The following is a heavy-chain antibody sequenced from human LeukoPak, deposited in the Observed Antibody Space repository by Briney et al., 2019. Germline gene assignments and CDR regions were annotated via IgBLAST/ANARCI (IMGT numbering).Heavy chain of an antibody. V-gene: IGHV1-2*02. J-gene: IGHJ4*02. CDR3: AKALYYYGSGSYSC. Sequence: EASVKVSCKASGYTFTGYYMHWVRQAPGQGLEWMGWINPNSGGTNYAQKFQGRVTMTRDTSISTAYMELSRLRSDDTAVYYCAKALYYYGSGSYSCWGQGTLVTVSS. CDR2: INPNSGGT. D-gene: IGHD3-10*01. CDR1: GYTFTGYY.